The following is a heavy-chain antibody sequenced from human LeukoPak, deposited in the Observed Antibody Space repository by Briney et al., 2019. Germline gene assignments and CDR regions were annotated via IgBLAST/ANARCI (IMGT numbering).Heavy chain of an antibody. Sequence: GGSLRLSCTVSGFTVSSDSMSWVRQAPGKGLEWVSFIYSGGSTHYSDSVKGRFTISRDNSKNTLYLQMNSLRAEDTAVYYCAKGDGDYFYYYMDVWGKGTTVTISS. CDR3: AKGDGDYFYYYMDV. J-gene: IGHJ6*03. CDR2: IYSGGST. V-gene: IGHV3-53*01. CDR1: GFTVSSDS. D-gene: IGHD4-17*01.